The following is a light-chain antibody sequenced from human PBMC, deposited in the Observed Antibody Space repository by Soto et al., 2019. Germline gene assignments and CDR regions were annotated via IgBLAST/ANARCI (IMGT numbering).Light chain of an antibody. J-gene: IGKJ2*01. CDR1: QSVSTY. Sequence: EIVLTQSPATLSLSPGERATLSCRASQSVSTYLAWYQQKPGQAPRLLIYDASNRATGIPARFSGSGSGTDFTLTISSLEPEDFEVYYCQQRSNWPPYTLGQGTKLEIK. CDR2: DAS. V-gene: IGKV3-11*01. CDR3: QQRSNWPPYT.